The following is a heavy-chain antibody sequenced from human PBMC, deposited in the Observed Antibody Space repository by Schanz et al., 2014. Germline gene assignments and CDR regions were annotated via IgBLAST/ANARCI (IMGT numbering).Heavy chain of an antibody. J-gene: IGHJ4*02. D-gene: IGHD7-27*01. CDR3: AKDYRTGAIDY. Sequence: EVQLLESGGDLVQPGGSLRLSCVVSGFTFRGYAMSWVRQAPGKGLQWVSTISNGGGGYISYADFVKGRFTISRDNSMNTLSLQMNGLRAEDTAVYYCAKDYRTGAIDYWGQGTLVTVSS. V-gene: IGHV3-23*01. CDR1: GFTFRGYA. CDR2: ISNGGGGYI.